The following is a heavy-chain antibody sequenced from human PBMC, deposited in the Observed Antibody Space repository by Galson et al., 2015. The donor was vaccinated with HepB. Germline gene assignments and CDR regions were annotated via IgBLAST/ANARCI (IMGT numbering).Heavy chain of an antibody. Sequence: SLRLSCAASGSTFSSRYMSWVRQAPGKGLEWVAIIKGDGTDIHYVDSVKGRFTISRDNAKNSLSLQMNSLRVEDTAVYFCVRGAGWFFDFWGQGTLVTVSS. CDR2: IKGDGTDI. CDR3: VRGAGWFFDF. D-gene: IGHD6-19*01. V-gene: IGHV3-7*01. CDR1: GSTFSSRY. J-gene: IGHJ4*02.